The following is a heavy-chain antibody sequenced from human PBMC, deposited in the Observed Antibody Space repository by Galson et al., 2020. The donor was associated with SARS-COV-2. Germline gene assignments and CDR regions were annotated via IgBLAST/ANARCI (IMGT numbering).Heavy chain of an antibody. J-gene: IGHJ4*02. CDR3: ARVRSGNYIYDD. CDR2: IYPGDSET. CDR1: GYNFNSDW. Sequence: KIGESLKISCKASGYNFNSDWIGWVRQMPGKGLEWMGIIYPGDSETRYSLSFQGQVTMSADKSINTAYLQWSSLKASDTAMYFCARVRSGNYIYDDWGQGTLVTVSS. V-gene: IGHV5-51*01. D-gene: IGHD1-26*01.